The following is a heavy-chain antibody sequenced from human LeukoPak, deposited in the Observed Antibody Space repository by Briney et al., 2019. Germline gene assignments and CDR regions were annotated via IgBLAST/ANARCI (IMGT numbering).Heavy chain of an antibody. D-gene: IGHD5-12*01. CDR1: GGTFSSYA. CDR3: ARSGLFSGYEIDY. CDR2: IIPILGIA. V-gene: IGHV1-69*04. J-gene: IGHJ4*02. Sequence: GASVKVSCKASGGTFSSYAISWVRQAPGQGLEWMGRIIPILGIANYAQKFQGRVTITADKSTSTAYMELSSLRSEDTAVYYCARSGLFSGYEIDYWGQGTLVTVSS.